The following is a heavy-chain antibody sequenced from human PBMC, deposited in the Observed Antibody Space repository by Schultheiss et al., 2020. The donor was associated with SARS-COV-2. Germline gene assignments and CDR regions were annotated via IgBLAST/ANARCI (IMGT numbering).Heavy chain of an antibody. CDR2: IYYSGST. V-gene: IGHV4-61*01. Sequence: SETLSLTCTVSGGSVSSGSYYWSWIRQPPGKGLEWIGYIYYSGSTNYNPSLKSRVTISVDTSKNQFSLKLSSVTAADTAVYYCARASWIRLYFPGWLDPWGQGTLVTVSS. CDR3: ARASWIRLYFPGWLDP. J-gene: IGHJ5*02. CDR1: GGSVSSGSYY. D-gene: IGHD5-18*01.